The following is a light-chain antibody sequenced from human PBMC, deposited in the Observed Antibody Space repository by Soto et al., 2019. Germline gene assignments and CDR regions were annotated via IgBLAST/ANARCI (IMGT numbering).Light chain of an antibody. V-gene: IGLV2-14*01. J-gene: IGLJ2*01. CDR1: SGDVGGYNY. CDR3: TSYSSSSNLGV. CDR2: EVS. Sequence: QSALTQRASVSGSPGQSITISCTGTSGDVGGYNYVSWYQQHPGKAPKLIIYEVSNRPSGVSNRFSGSKSGSTASLTISGLQAEDEADYYCTSYSSSSNLGVFGEGTKLTVL.